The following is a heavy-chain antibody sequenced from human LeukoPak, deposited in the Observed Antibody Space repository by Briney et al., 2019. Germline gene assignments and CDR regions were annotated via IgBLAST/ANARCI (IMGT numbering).Heavy chain of an antibody. Sequence: GGSLRLSCAASGFTFSSCAMNWVRQAPGKGLEWVSAITGSGGSTYYADSVKGRFTISRDNSKNTLYLQMNSLRAEDTAVYYCAKVRRNTVTSDGGDYWGQGTLVTVSS. V-gene: IGHV3-23*01. J-gene: IGHJ4*02. CDR2: ITGSGGST. CDR3: AKVRRNTVTSDGGDY. CDR1: GFTFSSCA. D-gene: IGHD4-17*01.